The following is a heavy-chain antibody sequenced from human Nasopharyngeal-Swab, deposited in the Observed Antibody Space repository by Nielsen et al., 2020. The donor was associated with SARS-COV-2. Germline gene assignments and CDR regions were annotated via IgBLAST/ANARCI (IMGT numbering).Heavy chain of an antibody. J-gene: IGHJ4*02. CDR2: IYYSGST. CDR3: ARNVDTAMIYDS. V-gene: IGHV4-39*07. D-gene: IGHD5-18*01. CDR1: GGSISSSSYY. Sequence: SETLSLTCTVSGGSISSSSYYWGWIRQPPGKGLEWIGSIYYSGSTNYNPSLKSRVTISVDTSKNQFSLKVNSVTAADTAVYYCARNVDTAMIYDSWGQGTLVTVSS.